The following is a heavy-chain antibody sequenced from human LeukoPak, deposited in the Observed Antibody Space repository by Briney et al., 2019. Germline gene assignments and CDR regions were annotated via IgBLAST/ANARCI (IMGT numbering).Heavy chain of an antibody. Sequence: GRSLRLSCAASGFTFSSYAMSWVRQAPGKGLEWVSAISGSGGSTYYADSVKGRFTISRDNSKNTLYLQMNSLRAEGTAVYYCAKAHYDSSGYRVFAFDIWGQGTMVTVSS. V-gene: IGHV3-23*01. CDR2: ISGSGGST. CDR3: AKAHYDSSGYRVFAFDI. J-gene: IGHJ3*02. CDR1: GFTFSSYA. D-gene: IGHD3-22*01.